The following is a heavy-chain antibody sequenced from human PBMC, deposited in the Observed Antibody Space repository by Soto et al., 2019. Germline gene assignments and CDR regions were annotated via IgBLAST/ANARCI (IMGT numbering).Heavy chain of an antibody. J-gene: IGHJ3*02. CDR3: AKDQNYDSSGYFDAFDI. V-gene: IGHV3-30*18. Sequence: QVQLVESGGGVVQPGRSLRLSCEASGFTYSSYGMHWVRQAPGKGLEWVAVISYDGSNKYYADSVKGRFTISRDNSKNTLYLQMNSLRAEDTAVYYCAKDQNYDSSGYFDAFDIWGQGTMVPVSS. CDR1: GFTYSSYG. D-gene: IGHD3-22*01. CDR2: ISYDGSNK.